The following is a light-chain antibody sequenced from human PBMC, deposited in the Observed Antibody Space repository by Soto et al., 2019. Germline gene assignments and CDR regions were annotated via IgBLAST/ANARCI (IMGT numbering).Light chain of an antibody. CDR1: QTIRTF. Sequence: IQLTQSPDSLAACVGDRVTITCRASQTIRTFLNWYQQKSGKAPKVLIYSASTLQSGVPSRFSGSGSGTDFTLTINSLQPEDFATYYCQQSYNAPRTFGGGTKADIK. CDR3: QQSYNAPRT. J-gene: IGKJ4*01. V-gene: IGKV1-39*01. CDR2: SAS.